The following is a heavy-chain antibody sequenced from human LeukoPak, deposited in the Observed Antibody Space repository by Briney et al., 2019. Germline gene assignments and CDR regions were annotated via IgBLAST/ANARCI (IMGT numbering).Heavy chain of an antibody. V-gene: IGHV4-39*06. J-gene: IGHJ6*03. CDR1: GGSIASSSYY. Sequence: PSETLSLTCSVSGGSIASSSYYWGWIRQPPGKGLEWIGSVFRTGTTYYSASLKSRVSISVDTSKNDFALKLASVTAADTAVYYCARVSWFPGTSYYYMDVWGKGTTVTVSS. CDR3: ARVSWFPGTSYYYMDV. CDR2: VFRTGTT. D-gene: IGHD1-1*01.